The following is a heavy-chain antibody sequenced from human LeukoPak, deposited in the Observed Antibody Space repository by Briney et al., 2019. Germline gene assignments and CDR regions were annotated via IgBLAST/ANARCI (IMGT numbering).Heavy chain of an antibody. D-gene: IGHD3-22*01. CDR3: ARGHTMIFY. J-gene: IGHJ4*02. CDR2: ISTTGDSI. Sequence: GGSLRLSCAASGFTFSDSYMSWFRQAPGRGLEWVSYISTTGDSISYADSVKGRFTISRDNAKRSLYLQMNSLRADDTAVYYCARGHTMIFYWDQGTRVTVSS. CDR1: GFTFSDSY. V-gene: IGHV3-11*01.